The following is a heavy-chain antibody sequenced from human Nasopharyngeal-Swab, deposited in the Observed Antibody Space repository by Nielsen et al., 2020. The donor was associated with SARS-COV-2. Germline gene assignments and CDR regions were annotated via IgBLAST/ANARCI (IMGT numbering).Heavy chain of an antibody. V-gene: IGHV1-8*01. CDR1: GYTFTRYD. CDR2: MNPNSGNT. Sequence: ASVKVSCKATGYTFTRYDINWVRQATGQGLEWMGWMNPNSGNTGYAQKFQGRVTMTRHTSISTAYMELSSLRSEDTAVYYCARDPRMRYYYYYGMDVWGQGTTVTVSS. CDR3: ARDPRMRYYYYYGMDV. D-gene: IGHD2-15*01. J-gene: IGHJ6*02.